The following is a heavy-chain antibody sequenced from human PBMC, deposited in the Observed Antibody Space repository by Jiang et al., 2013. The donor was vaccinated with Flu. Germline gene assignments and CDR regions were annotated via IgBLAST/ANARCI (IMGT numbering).Heavy chain of an antibody. CDR1: GGSISSYY. Sequence: LLKPSETLSLTCTVSGGSISSYYWSWIRQPPGKGLEWIGYIYYSGSTNYNPSLKSRVTISVDTSKNQFSLKLSSVTAADTAVYYCARLSSWYYFDYWGQGTLVTVSS. J-gene: IGHJ4*02. V-gene: IGHV4-59*01. D-gene: IGHD6-13*01. CDR2: IYYSGST. CDR3: ARLSSWYYFDY.